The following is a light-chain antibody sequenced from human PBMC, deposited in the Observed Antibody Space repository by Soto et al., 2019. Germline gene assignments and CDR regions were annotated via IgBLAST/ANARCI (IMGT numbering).Light chain of an antibody. J-gene: IGKJ1*01. Sequence: AIQVTQSPSSLSASVGDRVTITCRASQGITNDLGWYQQKPGKAPKVLIYAASTLQSGVPSRFSGSGSGTEFTLTISSLQPDDFATYYCQQSYSTPQTFGQGTKVDIK. CDR2: AAS. CDR1: QGITND. CDR3: QQSYSTPQT. V-gene: IGKV1-6*01.